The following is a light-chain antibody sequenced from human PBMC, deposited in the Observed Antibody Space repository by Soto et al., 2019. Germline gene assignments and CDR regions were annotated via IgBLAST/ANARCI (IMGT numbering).Light chain of an antibody. V-gene: IGKV3-20*01. CDR1: QSVSSSY. Sequence: EIVLTQSPGTLSLSPGERATLSCRASQSVSSSYLAWYQQKPGQAPRLLIYGASSRATGLPDRFSGSESGTDFTLTISRLEPEDFAVYYCQQYGSSPLYTFGQGTKLEIK. J-gene: IGKJ2*01. CDR2: GAS. CDR3: QQYGSSPLYT.